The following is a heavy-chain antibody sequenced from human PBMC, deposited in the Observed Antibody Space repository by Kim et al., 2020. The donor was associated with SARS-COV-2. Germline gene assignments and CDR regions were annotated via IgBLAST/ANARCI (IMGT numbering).Heavy chain of an antibody. CDR3: ARHRGYYDSSGYYYDY. D-gene: IGHD3-22*01. V-gene: IGHV4-39*01. Sequence: SLKVRVTISVDTSKNQFSLKLSSVTAADTAVYYCARHRGYYDSSGYYYDYWGQGTLVTVSS. J-gene: IGHJ4*02.